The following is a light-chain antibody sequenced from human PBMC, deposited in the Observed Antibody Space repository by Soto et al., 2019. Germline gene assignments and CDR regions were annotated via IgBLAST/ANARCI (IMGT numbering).Light chain of an antibody. CDR3: QSYDSSFEVV. J-gene: IGLJ2*01. V-gene: IGLV1-40*01. Sequence: QAVVTQPPSVSGAPGQRVTISCTGSSSNIGAGYDVHWYQQLPGTAPKLLIYGNSNRPSGVPDRFSGSKSGTSASLAITGLQAEDEADYYCQSYDSSFEVVFGGGTKLTVL. CDR2: GNS. CDR1: SSNIGAGYD.